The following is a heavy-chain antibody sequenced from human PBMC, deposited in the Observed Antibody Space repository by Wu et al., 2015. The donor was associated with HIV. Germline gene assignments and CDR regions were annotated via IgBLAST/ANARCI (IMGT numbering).Heavy chain of an antibody. J-gene: IGHJ4*01. CDR2: INSKGSDI. D-gene: IGHD3-9*01. CDR1: EFVFESYS. V-gene: IGHV3-21*06. CDR3: ARKNDIMTAYHSEFDF. Sequence: DLEESGGGPVKPGGSLTLSCEGFEFVFESYSLAWIRQIPGKALEWVAYINSKGSDIRYGDSVRGRFTVSRDNTQNSMSLQMKKLRPEDTGFYYCARKNDIMTAYHSEFDFWGQGTHVFVSS.